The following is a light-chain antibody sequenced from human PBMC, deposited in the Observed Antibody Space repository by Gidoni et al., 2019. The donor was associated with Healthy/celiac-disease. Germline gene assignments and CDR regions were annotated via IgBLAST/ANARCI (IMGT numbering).Light chain of an antibody. Sequence: DIQMTQSPSTLSASVGDRVTITCRASQSISSWLAWYQQKPGKAQKLLIYKASSLESGVPSRVSGSGSGTEFTLTISSLQPDDVATDYCQQYKSYSRCSFGQGTKLEIK. CDR3: QQYKSYSRCS. J-gene: IGKJ2*04. CDR1: QSISSW. V-gene: IGKV1-5*03. CDR2: KAS.